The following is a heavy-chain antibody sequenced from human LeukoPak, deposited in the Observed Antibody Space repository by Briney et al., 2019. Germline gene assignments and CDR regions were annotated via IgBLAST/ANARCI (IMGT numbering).Heavy chain of an antibody. CDR2: ISAYNGNT. Sequence: GASVKVSCKASGYTFTSYGISWVRQAPGQGLEWMGWISAYNGNTNYAQKLQGRVTMTTDTSTSTAYMELRSLRSDDTAVYYCARERGSVKWQWLVDAFDIWGQGTMVTVSS. CDR3: ARERGSVKWQWLVDAFDI. D-gene: IGHD6-19*01. CDR1: GYTFTSYG. J-gene: IGHJ3*02. V-gene: IGHV1-18*01.